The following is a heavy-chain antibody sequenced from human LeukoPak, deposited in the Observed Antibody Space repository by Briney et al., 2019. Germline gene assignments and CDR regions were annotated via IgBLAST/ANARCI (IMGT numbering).Heavy chain of an antibody. CDR1: GYTFTGYY. V-gene: IGHV1-2*02. Sequence: ASVTVSCKASGYTFTGYYMHWVRQAPGQGLEWMGWINPNRGGTNYAQKFQGRVTMTRDTSISTAYMELSRLRSDDTAVYYCARGNCGGDCSLYYFDYWGQGTLVTVSS. CDR2: INPNRGGT. CDR3: ARGNCGGDCSLYYFDY. D-gene: IGHD2-21*02. J-gene: IGHJ4*02.